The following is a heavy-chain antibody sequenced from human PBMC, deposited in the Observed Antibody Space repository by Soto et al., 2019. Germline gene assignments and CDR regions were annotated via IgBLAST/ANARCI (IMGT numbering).Heavy chain of an antibody. D-gene: IGHD5-12*01. CDR3: ASLYSGYDQDFDY. CDR2: IYYSGST. J-gene: IGHJ4*02. CDR1: GGSISSGGYY. V-gene: IGHV4-31*03. Sequence: PLETLSLTCTVSGGSISSGGYYWSWIRQHPGKGLEWIGYIYYSGSTYYNPSLKSRVTITVDTSKNQFSLKLSSVTAADTAVYYCASLYSGYDQDFDYWGQGTLVTVSS.